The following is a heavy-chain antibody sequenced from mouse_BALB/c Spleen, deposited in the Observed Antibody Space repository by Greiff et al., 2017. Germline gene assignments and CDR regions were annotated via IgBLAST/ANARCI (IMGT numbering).Heavy chain of an antibody. CDR1: GYAFSSYW. D-gene: IGHD2-4*01. CDR3: ARRDDYDEVFAY. J-gene: IGHJ3*01. Sequence: VKLVESGAELVRPGSSVKISCKASGYAFSSYWMNWVKQRPGQGLEWIGQIYPGDGDTNYNGKFKGKATLTADKSSSTAYMQLSSLTSEDSAVYFCARRDDYDEVFAYWGQGTLVTVSA. V-gene: IGHV1-80*01. CDR2: IYPGDGDT.